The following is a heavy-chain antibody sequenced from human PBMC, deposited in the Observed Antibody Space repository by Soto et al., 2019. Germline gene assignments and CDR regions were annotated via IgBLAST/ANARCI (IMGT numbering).Heavy chain of an antibody. CDR2: INHSGST. Sequence: PSETLSLTCAVYGGSFSGYYWSWIRQPPGKGLEWIGEINHSGSTNYNPSLKSRVTISVDTSKNQFSLKLSSVTAADTAVYYCAIGGPAHHNWLDPWGQGTLVTVSS. J-gene: IGHJ5*02. D-gene: IGHD3-10*01. CDR1: GGSFSGYY. V-gene: IGHV4-34*01. CDR3: AIGGPAHHNWLDP.